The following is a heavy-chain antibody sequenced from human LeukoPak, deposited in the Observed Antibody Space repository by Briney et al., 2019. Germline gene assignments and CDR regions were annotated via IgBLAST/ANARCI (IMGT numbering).Heavy chain of an antibody. CDR3: ARDLDHKQQFDY. V-gene: IGHV3-30*09. Sequence: PGGSLRLSCAASGFTFSSYAMHWVRQAPDKGLEWVAVISYDGSNKYYADSVKGRFAISRDNSKNTLYLQMNSLRAEDTAVYYCARDLDHKQQFDYWGQGTLVTVSS. CDR2: ISYDGSNK. CDR1: GFTFSSYA. D-gene: IGHD6-13*01. J-gene: IGHJ4*02.